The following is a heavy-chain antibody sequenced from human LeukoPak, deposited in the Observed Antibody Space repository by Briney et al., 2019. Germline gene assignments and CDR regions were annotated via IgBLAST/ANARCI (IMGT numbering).Heavy chain of an antibody. Sequence: RASVKVSCKASGYTFTSYDINWVRQATGQGLEWMGWMNPNSGNTGYAQKFQGRVTITRNTSISTAYMELSSLRSEDTAVYYCARGLEDWNYGGNWFDPWGQGTLVTVSS. CDR1: GYTFTSYD. CDR3: ARGLEDWNYGGNWFDP. D-gene: IGHD1-7*01. V-gene: IGHV1-8*03. CDR2: MNPNSGNT. J-gene: IGHJ5*02.